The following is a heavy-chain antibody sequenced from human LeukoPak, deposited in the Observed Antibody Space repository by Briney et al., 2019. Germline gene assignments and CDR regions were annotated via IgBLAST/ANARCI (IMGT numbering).Heavy chain of an antibody. J-gene: IGHJ4*02. V-gene: IGHV4-39*07. Sequence: SETLSLTCTVSADSISSSNYYWGWIRQPPGKGLEWIGTINFSGSTYYNPSLKSRVTISVDTSKNQFSLKLSSVTAADTAVHYCARSSFAATNIYSYFDYWGQGTLVTVSS. CDR1: ADSISSSNYY. D-gene: IGHD5-12*01. CDR2: INFSGST. CDR3: ARSSFAATNIYSYFDY.